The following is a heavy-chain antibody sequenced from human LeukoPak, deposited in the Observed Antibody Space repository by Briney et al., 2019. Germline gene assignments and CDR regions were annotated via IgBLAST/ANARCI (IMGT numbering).Heavy chain of an antibody. CDR1: GFTFSSYW. CDR2: IKQDGSVK. Sequence: GGSLRLSCAASGFTFSSYWMSWVCQAPGMGLQWVANIKQDGSVKTYVDSVKGRFTISRDNAKNSLYLQMNSLRGEDTAVYYCATFLGATFFDHWGQGTLVSVSS. V-gene: IGHV3-7*01. CDR3: ATFLGATFFDH. D-gene: IGHD1-26*01. J-gene: IGHJ4*02.